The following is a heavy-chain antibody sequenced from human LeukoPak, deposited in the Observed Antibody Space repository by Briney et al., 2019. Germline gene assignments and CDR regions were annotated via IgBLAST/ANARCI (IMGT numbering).Heavy chain of an antibody. D-gene: IGHD1-26*01. CDR3: ATGSHRMGYFDY. Sequence: ASVKVSCKASGGTFSSYAISWVRQAPGQGLEWMGGIIPIFGTANYAQKFQGRVTITADESTSTAYMELSSLRSEGTAVYYCATGSHRMGYFDYWGQGTLVTVSS. CDR2: IIPIFGTA. J-gene: IGHJ4*02. CDR1: GGTFSSYA. V-gene: IGHV1-69*01.